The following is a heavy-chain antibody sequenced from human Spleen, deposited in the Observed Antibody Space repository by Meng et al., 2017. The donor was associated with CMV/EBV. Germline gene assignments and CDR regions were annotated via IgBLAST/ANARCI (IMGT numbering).Heavy chain of an antibody. V-gene: IGHV3-7*01. Sequence: GESLKISCAASGFTFSGYWMSWVRQAPGRGLEWVANIKQDASEKYYVDSVKGRFTISRDNAKNSLYLQMNSLRAEDTAVYYCARDADSWGQGTLVTVSS. J-gene: IGHJ4*02. CDR3: ARDADS. D-gene: IGHD3-22*01. CDR2: IKQDASEK. CDR1: GFTFSGYW.